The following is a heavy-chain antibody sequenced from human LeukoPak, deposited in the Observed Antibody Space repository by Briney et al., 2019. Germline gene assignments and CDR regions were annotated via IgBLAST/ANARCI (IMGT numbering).Heavy chain of an antibody. D-gene: IGHD3-10*01. V-gene: IGHV4-39*01. J-gene: IGHJ3*02. CDR1: GGPTISSSSY. CDR2: IYFRGST. Sequence: SETLSLTCTVSGGPTISSSSYWGWLRQPPGMGLEWIGSIYFRGSTFYSPSLKSRVTLSIDTSKNQFSVKLSSVTAADTAIYYCAREDTSMDDAFDIWGLGTADTVSS. CDR3: AREDTSMDDAFDI.